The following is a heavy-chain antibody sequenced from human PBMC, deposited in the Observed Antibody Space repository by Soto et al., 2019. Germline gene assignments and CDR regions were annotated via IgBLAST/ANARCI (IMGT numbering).Heavy chain of an antibody. CDR2: VKSKTDDGAT. D-gene: IGHD5-12*01. Sequence: PGGSLRLSCTASGFTFYNTWMSWVRQAPGKGLEWVGRVKSKTDDGATDYTAPVKGRFTISRDDSQNTLYLQMNSLQTDDTAVYYCTTDRRSGYDPQFDFWGQGTLVTVSS. J-gene: IGHJ4*02. V-gene: IGHV3-15*01. CDR1: GFTFYNTW. CDR3: TTDRRSGYDPQFDF.